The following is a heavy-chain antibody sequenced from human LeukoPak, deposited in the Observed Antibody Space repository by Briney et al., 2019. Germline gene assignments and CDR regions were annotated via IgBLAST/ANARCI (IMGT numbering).Heavy chain of an antibody. Sequence: SETLSLTCAAYGGSFSGYYWSWIRQPPGKGLEWIGEINHSGSTNYNPSLKSRVTISVDTSKNQFSLKLSSVTAADTAVYYCARDFRGGYNFWSGYYTPYYFDYWGQGTLVTVSS. CDR3: ARDFRGGYNFWSGYYTPYYFDY. CDR1: GGSFSGYY. V-gene: IGHV4-34*01. D-gene: IGHD3-3*01. J-gene: IGHJ4*02. CDR2: INHSGST.